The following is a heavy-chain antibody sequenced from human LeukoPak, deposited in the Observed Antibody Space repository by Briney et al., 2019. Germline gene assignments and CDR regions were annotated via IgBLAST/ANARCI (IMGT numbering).Heavy chain of an antibody. CDR2: ISASAGTI. CDR3: ARVGTTSPDY. D-gene: IGHD2-2*01. J-gene: IGHJ4*02. Sequence: PGGSLRLSCAASGFTFSNCEMNWVRQAPGKGLAWVSYISASAGTIYYADSVKGRFTISRDNAKNSLYLQMNSLRVEDTAVYYCARVGTTSPDYWGQGTLVTVSS. V-gene: IGHV3-48*03. CDR1: GFTFSNCE.